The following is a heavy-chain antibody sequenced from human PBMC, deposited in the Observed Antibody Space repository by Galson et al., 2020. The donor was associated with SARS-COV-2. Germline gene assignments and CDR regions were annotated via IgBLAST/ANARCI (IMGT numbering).Heavy chain of an antibody. V-gene: IGHV3-33*01. CDR3: AGDLLAAAGELDY. J-gene: IGHJ4*02. CDR2: IWYDGSNK. Sequence: GGSLRLSCAASGFTFSSYGMHWVRQAPGKGLEWVAVIWYDGSNKYYADSVKGRFTISRDNSKNTLYLQMNSLRAEDTAVYYCAGDLLAAAGELDYWGQGTLVTVSS. CDR1: GFTFSSYG. D-gene: IGHD6-13*01.